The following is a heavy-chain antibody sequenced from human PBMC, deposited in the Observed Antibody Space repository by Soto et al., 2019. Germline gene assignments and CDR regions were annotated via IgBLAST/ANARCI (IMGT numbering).Heavy chain of an antibody. Sequence: SETLSLTCTVSGGSISSYYWSWIRQPPGKGLEWIGYIYYSGSTNYNPSLKSRVTISVDTSKNQFSLKLSSVTAADTAVYYCARLDYYGSGSYFDPWGQGTLVTVSS. J-gene: IGHJ5*02. D-gene: IGHD3-10*01. CDR1: GGSISSYY. CDR3: ARLDYYGSGSYFDP. CDR2: IYYSGST. V-gene: IGHV4-59*01.